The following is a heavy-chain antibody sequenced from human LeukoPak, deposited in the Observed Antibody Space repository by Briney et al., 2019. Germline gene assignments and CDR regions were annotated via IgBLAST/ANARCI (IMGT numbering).Heavy chain of an antibody. CDR1: GGSISSYY. CDR2: IYYSGST. V-gene: IGHV4-59*08. D-gene: IGHD3-22*01. Sequence: PSETLSLTCTVSGGSISSYYWSWIRQPPGKGLEWIGYIYYSGSTNYNPSLKSRVTISVDTSKNQFSLKLSSVTAADTAVYYCARFGYYYDSSGYYSYYFDYWGQGTLVTVSS. CDR3: ARFGYYYDSSGYYSYYFDY. J-gene: IGHJ4*02.